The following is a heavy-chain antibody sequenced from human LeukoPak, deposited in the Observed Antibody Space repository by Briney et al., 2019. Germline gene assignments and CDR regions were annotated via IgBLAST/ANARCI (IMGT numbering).Heavy chain of an antibody. V-gene: IGHV4-59*01. Sequence: SETLSLTCTVSGDSISSYYWSWIRQPPGKGLEWIEYIYNSGTTNNNPSLKGRVTISIDTSKNQFSLKLSSVTAADTAVYYCARGVSGRYFDYWGQGTLVTVSS. CDR2: IYNSGTT. CDR3: ARGVSGRYFDY. CDR1: GDSISSYY. J-gene: IGHJ4*02.